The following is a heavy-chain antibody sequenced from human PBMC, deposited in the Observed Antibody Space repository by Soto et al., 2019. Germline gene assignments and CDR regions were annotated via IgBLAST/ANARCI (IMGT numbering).Heavy chain of an antibody. J-gene: IGHJ5*02. Sequence: QVHLVQSGAEVRKPGASVKVSCKASGYTFTSYDINWVRQATGQGLEWMGWMNPNSGNTAYAQKFQGRVTMTRNTCVSTAHRELRRLGSGDRAVYGCASERTRGLGRWGEGTLVTVSS. CDR1: GYTFTSYD. V-gene: IGHV1-8*01. CDR3: ASERTRGLGR. CDR2: MNPNSGNT.